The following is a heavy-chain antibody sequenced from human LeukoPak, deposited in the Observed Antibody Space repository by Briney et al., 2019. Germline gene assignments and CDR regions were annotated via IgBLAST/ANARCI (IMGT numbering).Heavy chain of an antibody. Sequence: SETLSLTCTVSGGSISSGSYYLSWIRQPAGKGLEWIGRIYTSGSTNYHPSLKSRVTISVDTSKNQFSLKLSSVTAADTAVYYCARDYHGSGSYAYYYYYMDVWGKGTTVTVSS. CDR3: ARDYHGSGSYAYYYYYMDV. CDR1: GGSISSGSYY. V-gene: IGHV4-61*02. CDR2: IYTSGST. J-gene: IGHJ6*03. D-gene: IGHD3-10*01.